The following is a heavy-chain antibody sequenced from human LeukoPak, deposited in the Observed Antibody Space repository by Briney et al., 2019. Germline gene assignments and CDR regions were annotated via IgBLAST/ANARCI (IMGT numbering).Heavy chain of an antibody. D-gene: IGHD3-10*01. CDR2: ISAYNGNT. CDR3: AILWFGKLLWPTNWFDP. Sequence: GASVKVSCKASGYTFTSYGISWVRQAPGQGLEWMGWISAYNGNTNYAQKLQGRVTMTTDTSTSTAYMELRSLRSDDTAVYYCAILWFGKLLWPTNWFDPWGQGTLVTVSS. V-gene: IGHV1-18*01. CDR1: GYTFTSYG. J-gene: IGHJ5*02.